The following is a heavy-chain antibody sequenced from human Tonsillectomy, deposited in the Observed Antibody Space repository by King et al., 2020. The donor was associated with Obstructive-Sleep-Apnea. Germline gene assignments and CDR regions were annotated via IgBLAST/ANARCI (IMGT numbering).Heavy chain of an antibody. V-gene: IGHV4-38-2*02. CDR2: IYHSGTT. CDR1: GYSISSGSY. Sequence: QLQESGPGLVKPSETLSLTCTVSGYSISSGSYWGWVRQPPGKGLEWIGSIYHSGTTYYNPSLKSRVTISVDTSKNQFSLKLSSVTAADTAVYYCARDSSYRSLDYWGQGTLVTVSS. CDR3: ARDSSYRSLDY. D-gene: IGHD6-13*01. J-gene: IGHJ4*02.